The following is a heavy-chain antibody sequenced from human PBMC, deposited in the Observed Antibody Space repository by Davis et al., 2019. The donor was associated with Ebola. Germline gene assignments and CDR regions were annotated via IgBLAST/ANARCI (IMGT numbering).Heavy chain of an antibody. CDR2: ISSSSSYI. CDR1: GFTFSSYE. V-gene: IGHV3-21*01. CDR3: ARALWFRESHPYYYYGMDV. J-gene: IGHJ6*02. Sequence: GESLKISCAASGFTFSSYEMNWVRQAPGKGLEWVSSISSSSSYIYYADSVKGRFTISRDNAKNSLYLQMNSLRAEDTAVYYCARALWFRESHPYYYYGMDVWGQGTTVTVSS. D-gene: IGHD3-10*01.